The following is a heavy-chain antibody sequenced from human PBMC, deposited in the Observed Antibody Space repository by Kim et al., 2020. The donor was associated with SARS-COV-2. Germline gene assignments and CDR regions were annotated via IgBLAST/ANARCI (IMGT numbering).Heavy chain of an antibody. Sequence: GGSLRLSCAASGFTFSSYSMNWVRQAPGKGLEWVSYISSSSSTIYYADSVKGRFTISRDNAKNSLYLQMNSLRDEDTAVYYCARDGSGSGHYYYGMDVWGQGTTVTVSS. J-gene: IGHJ6*02. CDR3: ARDGSGSGHYYYGMDV. CDR2: ISSSSSTI. D-gene: IGHD6-19*01. V-gene: IGHV3-48*02. CDR1: GFTFSSYS.